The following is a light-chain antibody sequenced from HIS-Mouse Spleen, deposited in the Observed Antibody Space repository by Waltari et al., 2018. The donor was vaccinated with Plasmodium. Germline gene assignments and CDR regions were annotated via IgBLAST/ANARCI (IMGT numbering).Light chain of an antibody. Sequence: SYELTQPPSVSVSPGQTASITCSGAQLGDKYACWDQPKPGQSPVLVIYQDSKRPSGIPERFSGSNSGNTATLTISGTQAMDEADYYCQAWDSSTVVFGGGTKLTVL. J-gene: IGLJ2*01. CDR1: QLGDKY. CDR3: QAWDSSTVV. V-gene: IGLV3-1*01. CDR2: QDS.